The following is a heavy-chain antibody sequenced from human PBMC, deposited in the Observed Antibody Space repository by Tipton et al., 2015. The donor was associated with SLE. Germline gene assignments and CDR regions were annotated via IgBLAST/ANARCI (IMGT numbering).Heavy chain of an antibody. CDR3: ARGGASSKWLDP. CDR1: GFTFSWYW. CDR2: IKEDGSEK. Sequence: SLRLSCGASGFTFSWYWMTWVRQAPGKGLEWVATIKEDGSEKYYVDSVRGRFTISRDNAENSLFLQMNSLTAEDTAVYSCARGGASSKWLDPWGQGSLVTVSS. J-gene: IGHJ5*02. V-gene: IGHV3-7*01. D-gene: IGHD6-6*01.